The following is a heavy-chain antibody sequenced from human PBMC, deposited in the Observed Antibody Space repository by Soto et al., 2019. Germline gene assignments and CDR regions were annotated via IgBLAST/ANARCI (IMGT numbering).Heavy chain of an antibody. J-gene: IGHJ4*02. CDR2: IYYSGST. D-gene: IGHD3-3*01. Sequence: SETLSLTCTVSGGSISSYYWSWIRQPPGKGLEWIGYIYYSGSTNYNPSLKSRVTISVDTPKNQFSLKLSSVTAADTAVYYCARSDYDFWSGFDYWGQGTLVTVSS. V-gene: IGHV4-59*08. CDR1: GGSISSYY. CDR3: ARSDYDFWSGFDY.